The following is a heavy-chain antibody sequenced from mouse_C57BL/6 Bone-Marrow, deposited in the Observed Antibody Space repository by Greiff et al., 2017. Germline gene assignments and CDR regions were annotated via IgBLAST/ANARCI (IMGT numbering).Heavy chain of an antibody. Sequence: EVQLVESGGGLVQPGGSLKFSCAASGFTFSDYYMYWVRQTPEKRLEWVAYISNGGGSTYYHDTVKGRFTISRDNAKNTVYLQMSRLKSEDTAMYFCARDYYGSSFYYWDQGTTLTVTS. D-gene: IGHD1-1*01. CDR3: ARDYYGSSFYY. J-gene: IGHJ2*01. CDR2: ISNGGGST. CDR1: GFTFSDYY. V-gene: IGHV5-12*01.